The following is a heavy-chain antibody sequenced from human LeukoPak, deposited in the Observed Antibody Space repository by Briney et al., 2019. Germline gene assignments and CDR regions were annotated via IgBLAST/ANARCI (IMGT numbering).Heavy chain of an antibody. D-gene: IGHD3-22*01. CDR3: ARDDYYDSSGYYQDDY. V-gene: IGHV1-2*02. CDR1: GYTFTGYY. J-gene: IGHJ4*02. CDR2: INPNSGGT. Sequence: ASVKVSCKASGYTFTGYYMHWVRQAPGQGLEWMGWINPNSGGTNYAQKFQGRVTMTRDTSISTACMELSRLRSDDTAVYYCARDDYYDSSGYYQDDYWGQGTLVTVSS.